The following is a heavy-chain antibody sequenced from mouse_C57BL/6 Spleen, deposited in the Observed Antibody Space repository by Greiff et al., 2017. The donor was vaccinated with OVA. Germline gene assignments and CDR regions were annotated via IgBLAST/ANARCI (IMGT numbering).Heavy chain of an antibody. V-gene: IGHV5-17*01. CDR1: GFTFSDYG. D-gene: IGHD2-2*01. CDR3: ARMVTNYYYAMDY. Sequence: EVQVVESGGGLVKPGGSLKLSCAASGFTFSDYGMHWVRQAPEKGLEWVAYISSGSSTIYYADTVKGRFTISRDNAKNTLFLQMTSRRSEDTAMYYCARMVTNYYYAMDYWGQGTSVTVSS. J-gene: IGHJ4*01. CDR2: ISSGSSTI.